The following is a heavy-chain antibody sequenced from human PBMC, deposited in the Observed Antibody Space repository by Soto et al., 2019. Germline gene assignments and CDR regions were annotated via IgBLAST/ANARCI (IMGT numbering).Heavy chain of an antibody. V-gene: IGHV4-31*03. CDR2: IYYSGST. CDR3: ARDGGRYYGSGSYSGWFDP. J-gene: IGHJ5*02. Sequence: QVQLQESGPGLVKPSQTLSLTCTVSGGSISSGGYYWSWIRQHPGKGLEWIGYIYYSGSTYYNPSLKSRVTISVDTSKNQFSLKLSSVTAADTAVYYCARDGGRYYGSGSYSGWFDPWGQGTLVTVSS. CDR1: GGSISSGGYY. D-gene: IGHD3-10*01.